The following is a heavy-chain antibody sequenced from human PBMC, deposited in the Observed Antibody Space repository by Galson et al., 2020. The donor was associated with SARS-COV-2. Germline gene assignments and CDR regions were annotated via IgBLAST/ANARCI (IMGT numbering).Heavy chain of an antibody. V-gene: IGHV3-7*03. CDR1: GFSFSSYW. CDR2: IKKDSSEK. Sequence: GGSLRLSCAASGFSFSSYWMTWVRQAPGKGLEWVAYIKKDSSEKYYVDSVKGRFTISRDNAKNSLYLQMNNLRADDTAVYYCARDGGTGGYYSLDYWGQGTLVTVSS. D-gene: IGHD2-8*02. J-gene: IGHJ4*02. CDR3: ARDGGTGGYYSLDY.